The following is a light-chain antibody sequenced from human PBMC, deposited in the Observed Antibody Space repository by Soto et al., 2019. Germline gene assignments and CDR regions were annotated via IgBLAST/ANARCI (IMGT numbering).Light chain of an antibody. CDR3: QQYYSTPRT. V-gene: IGKV4-1*01. CDR2: WAS. Sequence: DIVMTQSPDSLAVSLGERATINCKSSQSVLYSSNNKNYLAWYQQKPGQPPKLLIYWASTRESGVPYRFSGSGSGTDFTLTISSLQAEDVAVYYGQQYYSTPRTFGQGTKVEIK. CDR1: QSVLYSSNNKNY. J-gene: IGKJ1*01.